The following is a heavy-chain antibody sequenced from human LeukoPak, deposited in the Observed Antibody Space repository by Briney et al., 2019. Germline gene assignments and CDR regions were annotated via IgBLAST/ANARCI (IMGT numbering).Heavy chain of an antibody. V-gene: IGHV3-30-3*01. Sequence: GRSLRLSCAASGFTFSSYAMHWVRQAPGKGLEWVAVISYDGSNKYYADSVKGRFTIARDNSKNRLYLQMNSLRAEDTAVYYCAKDGSSSPYYFDQWGQGTLVTVSS. J-gene: IGHJ4*02. D-gene: IGHD6-19*01. CDR3: AKDGSSSPYYFDQ. CDR1: GFTFSSYA. CDR2: ISYDGSNK.